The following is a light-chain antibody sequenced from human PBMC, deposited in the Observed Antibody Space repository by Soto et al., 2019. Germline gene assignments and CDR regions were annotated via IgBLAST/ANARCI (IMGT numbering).Light chain of an antibody. CDR2: DAS. V-gene: IGKV1-5*01. CDR3: QHYNSSPAT. J-gene: IGKJ1*01. Sequence: IQMTPSPSPLSASVWDRITNTFRASQDISNWLAWYQQKPGKAPKLLIYDASSLESVVPSRFSGSGSGTKFTLTINSLQPDDTATYYCQHYNSSPATFGQGTKV. CDR1: QDISNW.